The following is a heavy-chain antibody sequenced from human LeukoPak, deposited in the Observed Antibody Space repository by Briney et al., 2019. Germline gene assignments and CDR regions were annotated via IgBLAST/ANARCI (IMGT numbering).Heavy chain of an antibody. CDR2: IKQDGSEK. Sequence: PGGSLRLSCAASGFTFSSYWMSWVRQAPGEGLEWVANIKQDGSEKYYVDSVKGRFTISGDNAKNSLYLQMNSLRAEDTAVYYCARDISAMVTYWFDPWGQGTLVTVSS. V-gene: IGHV3-7*01. CDR3: ARDISAMVTYWFDP. D-gene: IGHD5-18*01. CDR1: GFTFSSYW. J-gene: IGHJ5*02.